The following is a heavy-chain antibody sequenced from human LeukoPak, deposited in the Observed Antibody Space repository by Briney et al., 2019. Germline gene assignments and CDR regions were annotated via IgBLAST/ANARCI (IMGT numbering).Heavy chain of an antibody. CDR2: IKQDGSEK. V-gene: IGHV3-7*01. Sequence: GGSLRLSCAASGFTFSSYWMSWVRQAPGKGLEWVANIKQDGSEKYYVDSVKGRFTISRDNAKNSLYLQMNSLRAEDTAVYYCAKVKGSTSYDFWSGYPPPGYWGQGTLVTVSS. CDR3: AKVKGSTSYDFWSGYPPPGY. J-gene: IGHJ4*02. CDR1: GFTFSSYW. D-gene: IGHD3-3*01.